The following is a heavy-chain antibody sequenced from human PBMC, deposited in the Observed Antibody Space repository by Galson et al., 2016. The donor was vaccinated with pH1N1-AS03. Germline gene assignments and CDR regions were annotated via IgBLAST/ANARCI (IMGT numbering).Heavy chain of an antibody. CDR2: ISWNSGSK. V-gene: IGHV3-9*01. Sequence: SLRLSCAASGFTFDDYAMHWVRQAPGKGLEWVSGISWNSGSKAYSDSVKGRFTISRDNAKNSLYLQMDILRPEDTALYYCVKDFAKYTCGYGTVFDYWGQGTLVTVSS. CDR1: GFTFDDYA. CDR3: VKDFAKYTCGYGTVFDY. D-gene: IGHD5-18*01. J-gene: IGHJ4*02.